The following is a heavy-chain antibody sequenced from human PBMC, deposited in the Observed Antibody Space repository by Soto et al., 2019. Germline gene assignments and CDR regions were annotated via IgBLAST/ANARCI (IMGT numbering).Heavy chain of an antibody. CDR2: ISASGTKT. J-gene: IGHJ5*02. D-gene: IGHD1-1*01. CDR3: ARGRIRRTWFDP. V-gene: IGHV3-11*01. CDR1: GFTFSDYF. Sequence: QVQLVASGGTVVKPGGSLRLSCAASGFTFSDYFLSWMRQAPGKGLEWVSYISASGTKTYHADSVKGRFAIARDNARNSVYLQMTGLRAEDTAVYFCARGRIRRTWFDPWGQGTLVTVSS.